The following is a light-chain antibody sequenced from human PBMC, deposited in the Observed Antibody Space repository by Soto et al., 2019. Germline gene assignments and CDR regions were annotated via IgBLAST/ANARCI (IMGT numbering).Light chain of an antibody. CDR1: QSVSSSY. CDR2: VAS. V-gene: IGKV3-20*01. Sequence: EIVLTQSPGPLSLSPGERATLSCRASQSVSSSYLAWYQQKPGQAPRLLIYVASSRATGIPDRFSGSWSGTDFTLTISRLETEDFAVYYCKQYGSSRATFGQGTRLEIK. CDR3: KQYGSSRAT. J-gene: IGKJ5*01.